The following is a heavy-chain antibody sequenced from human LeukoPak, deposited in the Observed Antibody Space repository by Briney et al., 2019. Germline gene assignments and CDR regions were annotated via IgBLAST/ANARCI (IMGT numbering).Heavy chain of an antibody. CDR1: GYNFNNYA. D-gene: IGHD4-23*01. Sequence: ASVKVSCKASGYNFNNYAIHWVRQAPGQRFVWMGWINAGNSHTKYSQNFQGRITITRDSSASTVYMELSSLTSEDTAVYYCARGRPHGNDYWGQGTLVTVSS. CDR2: INAGNSHT. V-gene: IGHV1-3*01. J-gene: IGHJ4*02. CDR3: ARGRPHGNDY.